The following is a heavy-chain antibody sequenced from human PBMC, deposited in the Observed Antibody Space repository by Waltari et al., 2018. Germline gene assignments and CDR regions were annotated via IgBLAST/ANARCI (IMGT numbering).Heavy chain of an antibody. J-gene: IGHJ4*02. V-gene: IGHV1-69*04. Sequence: QVQVVQSGAEVKQPGSSLKVSCKTSGGTFSAPTITWVRQAPGQGLEWMGRIIPILSVAHYAQEFQGRVTITADKSTTTAYMELSSLTSEDTAVYFCSRDSPSCSSNYCLYYWGQGTLVTVSS. CDR3: SRDSPSCSSNYCLYY. D-gene: IGHD2-2*01. CDR2: IIPILSVA. CDR1: GGTFSAPT.